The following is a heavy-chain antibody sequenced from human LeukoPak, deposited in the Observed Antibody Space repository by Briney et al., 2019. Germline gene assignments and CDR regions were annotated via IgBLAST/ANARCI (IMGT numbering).Heavy chain of an antibody. CDR3: VRGPYALY. CDR2: IKQDGSEK. D-gene: IGHD2-2*01. CDR1: GFTFSDYW. J-gene: IGHJ4*02. Sequence: GGSLRLSCEASGFTFSDYWLSWVRQAPGKGLEWVANIKQDGSEKNYVDSVKGRFTISRDNAKNSLYLQMNSLRAEDMAVYYCVRGPYALYWGQGTLVSVSS. V-gene: IGHV3-7*01.